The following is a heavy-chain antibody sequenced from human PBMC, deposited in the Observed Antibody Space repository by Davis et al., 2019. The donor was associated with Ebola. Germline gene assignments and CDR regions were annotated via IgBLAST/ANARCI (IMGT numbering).Heavy chain of an antibody. CDR3: ARDLELRSYYYGMDV. J-gene: IGHJ6*02. V-gene: IGHV1-46*03. Sequence: AASVKVSCKASGYTFSNNYLHWVRQAPGQGLEWMGVINPSGGSTSYAQKFQGRVTLTRDTSTSTVYMELSSLRSEDTAVYYCARDLELRSYYYGMDVWGQGTTVTVSS. D-gene: IGHD1-7*01. CDR2: INPSGGST. CDR1: GYTFSNNY.